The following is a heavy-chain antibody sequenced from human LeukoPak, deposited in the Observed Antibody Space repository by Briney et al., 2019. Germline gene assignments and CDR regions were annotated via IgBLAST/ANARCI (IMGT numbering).Heavy chain of an antibody. CDR1: GYTFTGYY. Sequence: ASVKVSCKASGYTFTGYYMHWVRQAPGQGLEWMGWINPNSGGTNYAQKFQGRVTMTRDTSISTAYMELSRLRSDDTAVYYCAGAMVRGAIDDYWGQGTLVTVSS. CDR3: AGAMVRGAIDDY. D-gene: IGHD3-10*01. CDR2: INPNSGGT. V-gene: IGHV1-2*02. J-gene: IGHJ4*02.